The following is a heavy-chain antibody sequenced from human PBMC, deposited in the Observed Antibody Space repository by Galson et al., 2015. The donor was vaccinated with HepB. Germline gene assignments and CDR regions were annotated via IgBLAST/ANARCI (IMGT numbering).Heavy chain of an antibody. Sequence: SLRLSCAASGFTFSSYGMDWVRQAPGKGLEWVAVIWYDGSNKYYADSVKGRFTISRDNSKNTLYLQMNSLRAEDAAVYYCARDSAVGATTQGDDAFDIWGQGTMVTVSS. CDR3: ARDSAVGATTQGDDAFDI. CDR2: IWYDGSNK. CDR1: GFTFSSYG. V-gene: IGHV3-33*08. D-gene: IGHD1-26*01. J-gene: IGHJ3*02.